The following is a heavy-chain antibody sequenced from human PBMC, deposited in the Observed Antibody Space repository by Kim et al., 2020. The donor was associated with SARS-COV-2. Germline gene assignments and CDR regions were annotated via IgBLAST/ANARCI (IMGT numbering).Heavy chain of an antibody. D-gene: IGHD3-22*01. CDR2: IYPGDSDT. CDR1: GYSFTSYW. J-gene: IGHJ3*02. V-gene: IGHV5-51*01. Sequence: GESLKISCKGSGYSFTSYWIGWVRQMPGKGLEWMGIIYPGDSDTRYSPSFQGQVTISADKSISTAYLQWSSLKASDTAMYYCARRRTYYYDSSGYYPEDDAFDIWGRGTMVTVSS. CDR3: ARRRTYYYDSSGYYPEDDAFDI.